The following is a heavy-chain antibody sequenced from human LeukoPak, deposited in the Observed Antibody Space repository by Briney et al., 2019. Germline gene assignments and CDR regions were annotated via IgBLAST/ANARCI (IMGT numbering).Heavy chain of an antibody. CDR2: IWSDGSNK. V-gene: IGHV3-33*01. J-gene: IGHJ3*01. CDR3: TLWAYDSSGYYNQ. Sequence: GGSLRLSCAASGFTFSSYVMHWVRQAPGKGLEWVALIWSDGSNKYYADSVKGRFTISRDNSENTLYLQMNSLRAEDTAVYYCTLWAYDSSGYYNQWGQGTMVTVSS. D-gene: IGHD3-22*01. CDR1: GFTFSSYV.